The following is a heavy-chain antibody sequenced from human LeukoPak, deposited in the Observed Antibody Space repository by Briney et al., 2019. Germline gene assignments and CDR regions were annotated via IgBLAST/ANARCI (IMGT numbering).Heavy chain of an antibody. V-gene: IGHV1-24*01. CDR3: ATLVSGSGWYVWFDP. CDR1: GYTLTELS. D-gene: IGHD6-19*01. Sequence: ASVTVSCTVSGYTLTELSMHWVRQAPGKGLGWMGGFYPEDGETIYAQKFQGRVTMTEDTSTDTAYMELSSLRSEDTAVYYCATLVSGSGWYVWFDPWGQGTLVTVSS. J-gene: IGHJ5*02. CDR2: FYPEDGET.